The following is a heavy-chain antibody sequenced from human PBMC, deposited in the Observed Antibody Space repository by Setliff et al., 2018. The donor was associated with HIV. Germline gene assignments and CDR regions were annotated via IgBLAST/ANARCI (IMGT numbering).Heavy chain of an antibody. D-gene: IGHD2-15*01. V-gene: IGHV1-2*02. Sequence: GASVKVSCKTSGYTFSDYYMHWVQQAPGQGLEWMGGIIPIFGSTKYAQKFQDRVTITRDTSVSTAYMELSSLRSEDMAVYYCATVSESRILGYFDYWGQGTLVTVSS. J-gene: IGHJ4*02. CDR1: GYTFSDYY. CDR2: IIPIFGST. CDR3: ATVSESRILGYFDY.